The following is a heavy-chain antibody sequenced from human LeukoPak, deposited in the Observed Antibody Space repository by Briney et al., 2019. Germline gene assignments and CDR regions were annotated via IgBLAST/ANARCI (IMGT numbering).Heavy chain of an antibody. CDR1: GYSISSGYY. Sequence: SETLSLTCTVSGYSISSGYYWGWIRQPPGKGLEWIGSIYHSGSTYYNPSLKSRVTISVDTSKNQFSLKLSSVTAADTAVYYCARVLVVPAAINAFDIWGQGTMVTVSS. J-gene: IGHJ3*02. V-gene: IGHV4-38-2*02. CDR3: ARVLVVPAAINAFDI. CDR2: IYHSGST. D-gene: IGHD2-2*01.